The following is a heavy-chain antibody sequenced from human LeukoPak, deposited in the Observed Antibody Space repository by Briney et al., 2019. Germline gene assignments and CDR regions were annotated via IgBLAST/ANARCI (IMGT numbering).Heavy chain of an antibody. CDR1: GFTFSTYA. CDR2: ISGDGRST. V-gene: IGHV3-23*01. CDR3: AKDSEGITIFGTSFDY. Sequence: GGSLRLSCAASGFTFSTYAMNWVRQAPGKELEWVSSISGDGRSTYYADSVKGRFTISRDSSKNTLYLQMNSLRAEDTAVYYCAKDSEGITIFGTSFDYWGQGTLVSVSS. D-gene: IGHD3-3*01. J-gene: IGHJ4*02.